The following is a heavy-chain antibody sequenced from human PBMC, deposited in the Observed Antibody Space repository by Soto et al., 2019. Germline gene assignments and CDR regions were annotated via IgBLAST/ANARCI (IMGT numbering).Heavy chain of an antibody. D-gene: IGHD3-10*01. J-gene: IGHJ4*02. V-gene: IGHV3-53*01. Sequence: GGSLRLSCAASGFTVSSNYMSWVRQAPGKGLEWVSVIYSGGSTYYADSVKGRFTISRDNSKNTLYLQMNSLRAEDTAVYYCARDFYGSGSYHYWGQGTLVTVSS. CDR2: IYSGGST. CDR1: GFTVSSNY. CDR3: ARDFYGSGSYHY.